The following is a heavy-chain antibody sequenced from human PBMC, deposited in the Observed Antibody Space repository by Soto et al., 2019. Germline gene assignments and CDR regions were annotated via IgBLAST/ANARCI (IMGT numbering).Heavy chain of an antibody. CDR2: IYYSGST. CDR1: AVSISSVGYY. CDR3: ARGGSGRVYASFNPDCFDY. V-gene: IGHV4-30-4*08. D-gene: IGHD2-8*01. J-gene: IGHJ4*02. Sequence: TLSLPCTVSAVSISSVGYYWSSIRQQPGKGLEWIGYIYYSGSTHYNPSPKGPLTISLNTSKNQFSLKLRSVTAADTDVYYCARGGSGRVYASFNPDCFDYWGQGSRVTVSS.